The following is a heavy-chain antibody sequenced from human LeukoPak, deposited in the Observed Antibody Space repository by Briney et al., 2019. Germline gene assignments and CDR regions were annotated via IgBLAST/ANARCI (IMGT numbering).Heavy chain of an antibody. Sequence: PSETLSLTCTVSGGSISNYYWSWIRQPAGKGLEWIGRINTSGGTNYHPSLKSRVTMSVDTSKNQFSLKVSSVTAADTAVYYCARVPTGDGYNYDWYFDLWGRGTLVTVSS. CDR2: INTSGGT. CDR1: GGSISNYY. V-gene: IGHV4-4*07. J-gene: IGHJ2*01. CDR3: ARVPTGDGYNYDWYFDL. D-gene: IGHD5-24*01.